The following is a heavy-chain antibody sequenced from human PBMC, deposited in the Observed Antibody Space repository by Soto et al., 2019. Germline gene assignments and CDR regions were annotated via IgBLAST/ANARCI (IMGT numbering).Heavy chain of an antibody. J-gene: IGHJ4*02. CDR2: ISGSVGST. D-gene: IGHD6-19*01. CDR3: AKIDRIAVAGLGPGYFDY. CDR1: GFTFSSYA. Sequence: PGGSLRLSCAASGFTFSSYAMSWVRQAPGKGLEWVSAISGSVGSTYYAESVKGRFTISRDNSKDTLYLQMNSLRAEDTAVYSCAKIDRIAVAGLGPGYFDYWGQGTLVTVSS. V-gene: IGHV3-23*01.